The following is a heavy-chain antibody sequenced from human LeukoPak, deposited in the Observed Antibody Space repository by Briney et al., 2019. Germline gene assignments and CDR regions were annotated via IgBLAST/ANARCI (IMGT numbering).Heavy chain of an antibody. CDR1: GFTFSSYS. J-gene: IGHJ4*02. V-gene: IGHV3-21*01. D-gene: IGHD4-17*01. CDR2: ISSSSSYI. CDR3: ARELLGYGDRDGY. Sequence: GGSLRLSCAASGFTFSSYSMNWVRQAPGKGLEWVSSISSSSSYIYYADSVKGRFTISRDNAENPLYLQMNSLRAEDTAVYYCARELLGYGDRDGYWGQGTLVTVSS.